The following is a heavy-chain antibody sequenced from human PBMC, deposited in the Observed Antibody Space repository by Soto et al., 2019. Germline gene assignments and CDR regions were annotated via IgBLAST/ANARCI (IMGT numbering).Heavy chain of an antibody. CDR2: ISYDGSEI. CDR3: AIYYLDVKGGSRVVGTGPVGDY. J-gene: IGHJ4*02. Sequence: LRLSCAASGFTFSLYYLHWVRQAPGKGLEWVAVISYDGSEIQYADSVKGRFTISRDNSKNTLYLLMSSLTAEDTALYYCAIYYLDVKGGSRVVGTGPVGDYWGQGTLVTVSS. V-gene: IGHV3-30*03. D-gene: IGHD3-10*01. CDR1: GFTFSLYY.